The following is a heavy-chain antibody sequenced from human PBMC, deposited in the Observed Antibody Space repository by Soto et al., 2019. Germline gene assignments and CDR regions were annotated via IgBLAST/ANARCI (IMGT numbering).Heavy chain of an antibody. CDR3: AADPKYYYGSGSYIDAFDI. CDR2: IVVGSGNT. Sequence: GASVKVSCKASGFTFTSSAVQWVRQARGQRLEWIGWIVVGSGNTNYAQKFQERVTITRDMSTSTAYMELSSLRSEDTAVYYCAADPKYYYGSGSYIDAFDIWGQGTMVTVSS. D-gene: IGHD3-10*01. CDR1: GFTFTSSA. J-gene: IGHJ3*02. V-gene: IGHV1-58*01.